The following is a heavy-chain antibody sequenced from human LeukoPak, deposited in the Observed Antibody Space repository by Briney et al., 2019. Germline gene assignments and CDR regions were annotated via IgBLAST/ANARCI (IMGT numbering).Heavy chain of an antibody. V-gene: IGHV3-53*01. CDR1: GFTVSSYY. CDR2: IYSGGST. Sequence: GGSLRLSCAASGFTVSSYYMSWVRQTPGKGLEWVSVIYSGGSTYYVDSVKGRFTISRDNSKNTLHLQMNSLRAEDTAVYYCARDCYFDSCYWGQGTLVTVSS. CDR3: ARDCYFDSCY. J-gene: IGHJ4*02. D-gene: IGHD2-15*01.